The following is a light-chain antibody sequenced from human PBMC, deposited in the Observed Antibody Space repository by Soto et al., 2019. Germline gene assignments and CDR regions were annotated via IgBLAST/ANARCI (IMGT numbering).Light chain of an antibody. Sequence: EIVMTQSPATLSVSPGERATLSCRASQSVSSNLAWYQQKPGQAPRLLIYGASTRATGIPARFSGSGSGTEFTLTISSLQSEDFAVYYCQQYNNWPQKLTFGGGT. CDR1: QSVSSN. J-gene: IGKJ4*01. CDR3: QQYNNWPQKLT. V-gene: IGKV3-15*01. CDR2: GAS.